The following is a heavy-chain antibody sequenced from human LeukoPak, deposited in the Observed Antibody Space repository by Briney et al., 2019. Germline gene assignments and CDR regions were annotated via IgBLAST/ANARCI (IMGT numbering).Heavy chain of an antibody. Sequence: SETLSLTCTVSGGSISSGGYYWSWIRQHPGKGLEWIGYIYYSGSTYYNPSLKSRVTISVDTSKNQFSLKLSSVTAADTAVYYCARVGRGYSSERWGQGTLVTVSS. CDR2: IYYSGST. V-gene: IGHV4-31*03. J-gene: IGHJ4*02. D-gene: IGHD5-18*01. CDR1: GGSISSGGYY. CDR3: ARVGRGYSSER.